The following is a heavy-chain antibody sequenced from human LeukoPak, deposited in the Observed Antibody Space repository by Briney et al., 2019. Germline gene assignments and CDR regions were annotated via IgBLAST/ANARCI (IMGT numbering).Heavy chain of an antibody. J-gene: IGHJ4*02. CDR1: RGTFSSYA. CDR3: ASQGGYCSSTSCPVDY. CDR2: IIPIFGTA. Sequence: SVKVSCKASRGTFSSYAISWVRQAPGQGLEWMGGIIPIFGTANYAQKFQGRVTITADESTSTAYMELSSLRSEDTAVYYCASQGGYCSSTSCPVDYWGQGTLVTVSS. V-gene: IGHV1-69*13. D-gene: IGHD2-2*01.